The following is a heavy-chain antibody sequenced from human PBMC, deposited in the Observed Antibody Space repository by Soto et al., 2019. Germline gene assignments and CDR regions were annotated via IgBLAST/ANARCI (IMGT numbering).Heavy chain of an antibody. V-gene: IGHV3-7*01. CDR2: IKQDGSEK. D-gene: IGHD3-10*01. Sequence: GGSLRLSCAASGFTFSSYWISWVRQAPGKGLEWVANIKQDGSEKYYVDSVKGRFTISRDNAKNSLYLQMNSLRAEDTAVYYCARDSQVRGVISPDFDYWGQGTLVTVSS. J-gene: IGHJ4*02. CDR1: GFTFSSYW. CDR3: ARDSQVRGVISPDFDY.